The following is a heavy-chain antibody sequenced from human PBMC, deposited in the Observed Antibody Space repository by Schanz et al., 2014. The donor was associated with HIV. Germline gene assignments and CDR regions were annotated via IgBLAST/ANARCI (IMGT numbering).Heavy chain of an antibody. V-gene: IGHV3-30*18. D-gene: IGHD2-21*02. CDR3: AKDLAFNPRDEHFAMDV. CDR1: GFSFSSYG. CDR2: VYYDGSRE. Sequence: QVQLVESGGGVVQPGKSLRLSCAASGFSFSSYGMHWVRQAPGKGLEWVAIVYYDGSREYYADSVKGRITISRDNSKNAVHVQMNSLRADDTAVYFCAKDLAFNPRDEHFAMDVWGQGTTVIVSS. J-gene: IGHJ6*02.